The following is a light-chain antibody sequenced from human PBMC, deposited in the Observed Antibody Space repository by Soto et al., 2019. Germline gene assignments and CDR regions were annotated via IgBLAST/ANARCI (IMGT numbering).Light chain of an antibody. V-gene: IGLV1-51*01. CDR2: DNN. J-gene: IGLJ3*02. CDR1: LSNIGSNF. Sequence: QSVLTQPPSVSATLGQTVTISCSGSLSNIGSNFVSWYQQLPRQAPTLLIYDNNKRPSGIPDRFSGSKSGTSATLGITGVQTEDEDDYYCGTWYNTRGVGGVFGGGTKVTVL. CDR3: GTWYNTRGVGGV.